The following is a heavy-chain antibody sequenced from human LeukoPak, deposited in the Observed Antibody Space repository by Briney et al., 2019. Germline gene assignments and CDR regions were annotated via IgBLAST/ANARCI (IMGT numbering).Heavy chain of an antibody. V-gene: IGHV3-53*04. CDR2: LYRGGNS. CDR1: GFSVSSHI. D-gene: IGHD1-1*01. Sequence: GGSLRLSCAASGFSVSSHIMTWVRQAPGKGLEWISVLYRGGNSLHADAVQGRFTISRNTSENTLYLQMNSRTSEDTAVYYCARGGRFGEEHFDYWGQGILVTVSS. J-gene: IGHJ4*02. CDR3: ARGGRFGEEHFDY.